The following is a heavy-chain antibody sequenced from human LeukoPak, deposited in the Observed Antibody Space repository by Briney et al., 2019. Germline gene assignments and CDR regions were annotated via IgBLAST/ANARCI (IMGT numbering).Heavy chain of an antibody. J-gene: IGHJ3*02. CDR2: INHSGST. CDR3: ARTYGGTTIFGVVILDAFDI. D-gene: IGHD3-3*01. CDR1: GGSFSGYY. V-gene: IGHV4-34*01. Sequence: PSETLSLTCAVYGGSFSGYYWSWIRQPPGKGLEWIGEINHSGSTNYNPSLKSRVTISVDTSKNQFSLKLSSVTAADTAVYYCARTYGGTTIFGVVILDAFDIWGQGTMVTVSS.